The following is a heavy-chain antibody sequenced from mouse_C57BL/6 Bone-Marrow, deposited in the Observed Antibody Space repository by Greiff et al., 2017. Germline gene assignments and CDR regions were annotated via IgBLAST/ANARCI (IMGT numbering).Heavy chain of an antibody. V-gene: IGHV1-7*01. D-gene: IGHD2-4*01. CDR3: ARLDYDYCDY. J-gene: IGHJ2*01. CDR1: GYTFTSYW. Sequence: VKLMESGAELAKPGASVKMSCKASGYTFTSYWMHWVKQRPGQGLEWIGYINPSTGYTEYNQKFKDKATLTADKSSSAAYMQLSSLTSEDSAVYYCARLDYDYCDYWGQGTTLTVSS. CDR2: INPSTGYT.